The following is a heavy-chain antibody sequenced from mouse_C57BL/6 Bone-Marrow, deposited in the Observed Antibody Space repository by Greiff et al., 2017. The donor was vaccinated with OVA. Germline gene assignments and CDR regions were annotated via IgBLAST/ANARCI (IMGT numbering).Heavy chain of an antibody. Sequence: VQLQQSGAELARPGASVKLSCKASGYTFTSYGISWVKQRPGQGLEWIGEIYPRSGNTYYNEKFKGKATLTADKSSSTAYMELRSLTSEDSAVYFCAREVPYYSNYRGYFDVWGTGTTVTVSS. J-gene: IGHJ1*03. CDR1: GYTFTSYG. CDR2: IYPRSGNT. CDR3: AREVPYYSNYRGYFDV. D-gene: IGHD2-5*01. V-gene: IGHV1-81*01.